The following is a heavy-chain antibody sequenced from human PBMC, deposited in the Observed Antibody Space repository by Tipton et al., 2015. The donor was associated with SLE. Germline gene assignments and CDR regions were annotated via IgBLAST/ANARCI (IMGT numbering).Heavy chain of an antibody. D-gene: IGHD3-16*02. CDR1: GFTFSSYW. J-gene: IGHJ4*02. CDR2: IKQDGSEK. V-gene: IGHV3-7*01. Sequence: GSLRLSCAASGFTFSSYWMSWVRQAPGKGLEWVANIKQDGSEKYYVDSVKGRFTISRDNTKNSLYLQMNSLRDEDTAIYYCVSRPYEVLSAPFDYWGQGALVTVSS. CDR3: VSRPYEVLSAPFDY.